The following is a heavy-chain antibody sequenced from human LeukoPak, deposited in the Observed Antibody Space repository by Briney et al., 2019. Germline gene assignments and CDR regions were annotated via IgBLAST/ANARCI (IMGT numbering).Heavy chain of an antibody. V-gene: IGHV3-23*01. CDR1: GFTFSSNA. CDR2: IHGSDDNT. CDR3: AKDLLRWSFDY. J-gene: IGHJ4*02. D-gene: IGHD4-23*01. Sequence: PGGSLRLSCAASGFTFSSNAMTWVRQAPGKGLEWVSAIHGSDDNTHYADSVKGRSTISRDKSKNTLYLQMNSLRADDTAVYYCAKDLLRWSFDYWGQGTLVTVSS.